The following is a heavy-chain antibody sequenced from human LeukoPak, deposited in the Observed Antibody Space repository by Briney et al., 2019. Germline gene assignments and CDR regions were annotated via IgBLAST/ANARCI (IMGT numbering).Heavy chain of an antibody. V-gene: IGHV3-23*01. Sequence: GGSLRLSCAAPGFSFSSYAMSWVRQAPGKALEWVSAISGSGGSTYYADSVKGRFTISRDNSKNTLYLQMNSLRAEDTAVYYCAKPPWDAFDIWGQGTMVTVSS. CDR2: ISGSGGST. D-gene: IGHD1-26*01. CDR1: GFSFSSYA. J-gene: IGHJ3*02. CDR3: AKPPWDAFDI.